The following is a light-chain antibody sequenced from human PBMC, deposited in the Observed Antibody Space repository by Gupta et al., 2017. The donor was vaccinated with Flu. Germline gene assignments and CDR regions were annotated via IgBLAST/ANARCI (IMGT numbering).Light chain of an antibody. CDR2: FAS. CDR3: IQNLATPT. V-gene: IGKV2-28*01. J-gene: IGKJ4*01. CDR1: RSLLHGNGHNY. Sequence: PVSPGESASISCRSSRSLLHGNGHNYLDWYRQRPGQSPQLLIYFASQRASGVPDRFSGSGSGTDFALNSSRGATEDVGNYHGIQNLATPTFGGGTKVEIK.